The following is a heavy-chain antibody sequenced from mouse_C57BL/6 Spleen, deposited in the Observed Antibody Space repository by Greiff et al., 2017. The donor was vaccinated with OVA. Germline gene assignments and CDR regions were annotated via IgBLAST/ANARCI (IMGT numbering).Heavy chain of an antibody. V-gene: IGHV1-52*01. CDR2: IDPSDSDT. Sequence: QVQLQQPGAELVRPGSSVKLSCKASGYTFTSYWMHWVTQRPIQGLDWIGNIDPSDSDTHYNHKFKDKATLTVDKSSSTTYMQLSSLTSEESAVKYCARGEKYYGSSSCAYWGQGTLVTVSA. D-gene: IGHD1-1*01. J-gene: IGHJ3*01. CDR1: GYTFTSYW. CDR3: ARGEKYYGSSSCAY.